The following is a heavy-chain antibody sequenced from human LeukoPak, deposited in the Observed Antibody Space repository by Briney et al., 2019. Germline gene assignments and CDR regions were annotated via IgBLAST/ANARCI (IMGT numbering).Heavy chain of an antibody. Sequence: GGSLRLSCAASGFTFDDYAMHWVRQAPGKGLEWVSLISGDGGSTYYADSVKGRFTISRDNSKNSLYLQMSSLRTEDTALYYCAKDGSFMYYYGSGPTGYFDYWGQGTLVTVSS. CDR1: GFTFDDYA. J-gene: IGHJ4*02. V-gene: IGHV3-43*02. CDR2: ISGDGGST. CDR3: AKDGSFMYYYGSGPTGYFDY. D-gene: IGHD3-10*01.